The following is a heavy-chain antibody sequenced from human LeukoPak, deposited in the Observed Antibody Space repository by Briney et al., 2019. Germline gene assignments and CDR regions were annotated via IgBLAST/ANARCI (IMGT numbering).Heavy chain of an antibody. V-gene: IGHV7-4-1*02. J-gene: IGHJ5*02. CDR1: GYTFATYA. D-gene: IGHD1-26*01. CDR3: ARDGSYSPRCWFDP. CDR2: INTNTGNP. Sequence: ASVKVSCKASGYTFATYAMNWVRQAPGQGLEWMGWINTNTGNPTYAQGFTGRFVFSLDTSVSTAYLQISSLKAEDTAVYYCARDGSYSPRCWFDPWGQGTLVTVSS.